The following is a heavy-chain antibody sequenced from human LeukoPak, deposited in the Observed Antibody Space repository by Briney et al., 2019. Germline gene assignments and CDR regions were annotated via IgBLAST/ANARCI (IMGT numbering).Heavy chain of an antibody. J-gene: IGHJ3*02. Sequence: KSSETLSLTCAVYGGSFSGYSWSWIRQPPGKGLEWIGYIYHSGSTYYNPSLKSRVTISVDRSKNQFSLKLSSVTAADTAVYYCARGRIAAVSHAFDIWGQGTMVTVSS. CDR2: IYHSGST. V-gene: IGHV4-30-2*01. D-gene: IGHD6-13*01. CDR3: ARGRIAAVSHAFDI. CDR1: GGSFSGYS.